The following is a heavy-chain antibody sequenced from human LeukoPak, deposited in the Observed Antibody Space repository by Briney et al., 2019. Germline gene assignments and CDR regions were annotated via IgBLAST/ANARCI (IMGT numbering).Heavy chain of an antibody. D-gene: IGHD3-10*01. J-gene: IGHJ4*02. Sequence: ASVKVSCKASGYTFTSYDINWVRQATGQGLEWMGWMNPNSGNTGYAQKFQGRVTMTTNTSISTTYMELSSLRSEDTAVYYCARREYGSGSYHLVYWGQGTLVTVSS. CDR3: ARREYGSGSYHLVY. V-gene: IGHV1-8*01. CDR2: MNPNSGNT. CDR1: GYTFTSYD.